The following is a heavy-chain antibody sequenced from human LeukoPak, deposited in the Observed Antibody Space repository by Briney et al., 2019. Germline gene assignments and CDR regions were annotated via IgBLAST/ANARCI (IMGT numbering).Heavy chain of an antibody. D-gene: IGHD4-17*01. V-gene: IGHV1-2*02. J-gene: IGHJ6*03. CDR3: ARGYGDYFPHYYYYYYMDV. Sequence: ASVKVSYKASGYTFTGYYMHWVRQAPGQGLEWMGWINPNSGGTNYAQKFQGRVTMTRDTSISTAYMELSRLRSDDTAVYYCARGYGDYFPHYYYYYYMDVWGKGTTVTVSS. CDR2: INPNSGGT. CDR1: GYTFTGYY.